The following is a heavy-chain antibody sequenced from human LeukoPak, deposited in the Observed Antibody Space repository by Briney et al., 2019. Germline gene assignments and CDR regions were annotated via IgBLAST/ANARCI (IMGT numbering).Heavy chain of an antibody. CDR1: GYSFTNTW. D-gene: IGHD5-12*01. J-gene: IGHJ4*02. CDR3: GRNGYNGYELDY. V-gene: IGHV5-51*01. Sequence: LGASLQISCKGSGYSFTNTWIAWVRQLPGKGLEWMGIIDPGDSDTRNSPSFQGQVTISADKSITTAYLQWSSLKASDSAMYYCGRNGYNGYELDYWGQGTLVTVSS. CDR2: IDPGDSDT.